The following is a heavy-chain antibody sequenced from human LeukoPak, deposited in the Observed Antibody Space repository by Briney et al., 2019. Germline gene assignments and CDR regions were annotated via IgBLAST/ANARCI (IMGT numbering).Heavy chain of an antibody. D-gene: IGHD1-26*01. Sequence: ASVKVSCKASGYTFTDYYMHWVRQAPGQGLEWMGWINPNSGGTDYAQKFQGWVTMTRDTSISTAYMELSRLRSDDTAVYYCARDRRVGYYYYGMDVWGQGTTVTVSS. CDR1: GYTFTDYY. CDR3: ARDRRVGYYYYGMDV. V-gene: IGHV1-2*04. J-gene: IGHJ6*02. CDR2: INPNSGGT.